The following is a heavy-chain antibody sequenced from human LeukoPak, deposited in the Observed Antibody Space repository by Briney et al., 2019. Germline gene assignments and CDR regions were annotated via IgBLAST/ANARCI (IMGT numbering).Heavy chain of an antibody. CDR3: ARLPRYCSSTSCPFDY. D-gene: IGHD2-2*01. J-gene: IGHJ4*02. CDR1: AGSFSGYY. Sequence: PSETLSLTCTVYAGSFSGYYWSWIRQPPGKGLEWVGSIYYSGTTYYNPSLKSRVTISVDTSKTQFSLKLSSVTAADTAVYYCARLPRYCSSTSCPFDYWGQGTLVTVSS. V-gene: IGHV4-39*01. CDR2: IYYSGTT.